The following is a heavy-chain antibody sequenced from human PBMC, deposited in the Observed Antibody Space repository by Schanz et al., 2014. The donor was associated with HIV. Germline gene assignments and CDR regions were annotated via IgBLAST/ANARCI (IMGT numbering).Heavy chain of an antibody. D-gene: IGHD2-15*01. V-gene: IGHV1-2*02. J-gene: IGHJ4*02. CDR3: ARGYCGGGTCYSGDY. Sequence: QVQLVQSGAEVSEPGASVKVSCKASGYAFSDYYLHWVRKAPGQGLQWMGWINPNSGTTDYAQNFRGRVTLSRDTSTSTAYMELSRLRSDDTAVYYCARGYCGGGTCYSGDYWGQGTLVTVSS. CDR1: GYAFSDYY. CDR2: INPNSGTT.